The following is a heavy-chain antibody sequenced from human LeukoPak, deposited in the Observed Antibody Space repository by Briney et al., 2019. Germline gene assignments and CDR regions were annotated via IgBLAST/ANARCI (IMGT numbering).Heavy chain of an antibody. J-gene: IGHJ6*03. CDR3: ARARYCSSTSCPSPYYYYYYMDV. CDR2: IYPGDSDT. CDR1: GYSFTNYW. D-gene: IGHD2-2*01. V-gene: IGHV5-51*01. Sequence: GESLKISCKGSGYSFTNYWIGWVRQMPGKGLEWMGIIYPGDSDTRYSPSFQGQVTISADKSISTAYLQRSSLKASDSAMYYCARARYCSSTSCPSPYYYYYYMDVWGKGTTVTVSS.